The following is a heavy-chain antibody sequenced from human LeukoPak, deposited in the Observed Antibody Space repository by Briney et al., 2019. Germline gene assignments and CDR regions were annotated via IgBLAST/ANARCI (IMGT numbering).Heavy chain of an antibody. Sequence: PGGSLRLSCVGSGFTFSTYNMHWVRQAPGKGLEWVSTISSSSSSGSYKYYADSVKGRFTISRDNAKNSLYLQMSSLRAEDTAVYFCARGTNWSPLDFDYWGQGALVTVSS. V-gene: IGHV3-21*01. CDR1: GFTFSTYN. J-gene: IGHJ4*02. CDR2: ISSSSSSGSYK. CDR3: ARGTNWSPLDFDY. D-gene: IGHD1-20*01.